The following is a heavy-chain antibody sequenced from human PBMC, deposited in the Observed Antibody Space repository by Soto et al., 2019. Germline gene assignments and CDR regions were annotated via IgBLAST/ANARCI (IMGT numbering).Heavy chain of an antibody. D-gene: IGHD1-7*01. CDR1: GLTFITYD. J-gene: IGHJ2*01. CDR3: AKVRRITGTANHWYFDL. Sequence: GGSLRLSCAASGLTFITYDMHWVRQAPGKGLEWVAVISYDGSNKYYADSVKGRFTISRDNSKNTLYLQMNSLRAEDTAVFYCAKVRRITGTANHWYFDLWGRGALVTVST. CDR2: ISYDGSNK. V-gene: IGHV3-30*18.